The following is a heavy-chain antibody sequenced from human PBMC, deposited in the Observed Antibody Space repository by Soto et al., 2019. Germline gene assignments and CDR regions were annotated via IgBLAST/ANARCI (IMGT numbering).Heavy chain of an antibody. D-gene: IGHD3-9*01. V-gene: IGHV4-59*01. CDR2: ISFSGAT. J-gene: IGHJ4*02. Sequence: QVRLQESGPGLVKPSETLSLTCTVSGVSITSYFWSWIRQTPGKGLDWIGSISFSGATYCNPSLKCRVARSVDTSENPLSLTLNSVTSADTAVYFCARDRRDGYKRYVDVWGKGNQVTVSS. CDR1: GVSITSYF. CDR3: ARDRRDGYKRYVDV.